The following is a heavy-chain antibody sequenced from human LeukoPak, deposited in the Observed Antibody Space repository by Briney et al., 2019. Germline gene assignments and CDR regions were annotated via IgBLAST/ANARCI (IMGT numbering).Heavy chain of an antibody. CDR1: GGTLSSYA. CDR3: ARDLTDYYGSGSSPFDY. Sequence: ASVKVPCKASGGTLSSYAISWVRQAPGQGLEWMGGIIPIFGTANYAQKFQGRVTITADKSTSTAYMELSSLRSEDTAVYYCARDLTDYYGSGSSPFDYWGQGTLVTVSS. V-gene: IGHV1-69*06. D-gene: IGHD3-10*01. CDR2: IIPIFGTA. J-gene: IGHJ4*02.